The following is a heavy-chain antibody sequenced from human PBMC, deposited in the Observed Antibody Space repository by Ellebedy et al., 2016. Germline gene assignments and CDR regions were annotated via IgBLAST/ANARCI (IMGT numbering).Heavy chain of an antibody. D-gene: IGHD6-19*01. Sequence: ASVKVSCKASGYTFTSYAMHWVRQAPGQRLEWMGWINAGNGNTKYSQKFQGRVTITRDTSASTAYMELSSLRSEDTAVYYCARDWDYSSGWYVRSWFDPWGQGTLVTVSS. J-gene: IGHJ5*02. V-gene: IGHV1-3*01. CDR1: GYTFTSYA. CDR2: INAGNGNT. CDR3: ARDWDYSSGWYVRSWFDP.